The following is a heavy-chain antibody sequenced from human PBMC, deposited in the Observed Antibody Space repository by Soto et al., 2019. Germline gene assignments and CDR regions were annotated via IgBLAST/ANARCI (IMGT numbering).Heavy chain of an antibody. CDR1: GFTFSTYA. CDR3: AKDLYRSSWFTSFDH. J-gene: IGHJ4*02. Sequence: GGSLRLSCAASGFTFSTYAMSWVRQAPGKGLEWVSDISGSASSTGTYYADSVKGRFTISRDNSKNTLYLQMNSLRVEDTAVYYCAKDLYRSSWFTSFDHWGQGTRVTVCS. D-gene: IGHD6-13*01. CDR2: ISGSASSTGT. V-gene: IGHV3-23*01.